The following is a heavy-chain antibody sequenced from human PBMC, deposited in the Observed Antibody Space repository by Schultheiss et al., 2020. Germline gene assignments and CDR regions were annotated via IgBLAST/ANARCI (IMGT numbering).Heavy chain of an antibody. D-gene: IGHD2-2*01. CDR1: GFTFSSYA. Sequence: GGSLRLSCAASGFTFSSYAMSWVRQAPGKGLEWVSSISSSSSYIYYADSVKGRFTISRDNAKNSLYLQMNSLRAEDTAVYYCARVRACSSTSCYYYYYGMDVWGQGTTVTVSS. CDR2: ISSSSSYI. J-gene: IGHJ6*02. V-gene: IGHV3-21*01. CDR3: ARVRACSSTSCYYYYYGMDV.